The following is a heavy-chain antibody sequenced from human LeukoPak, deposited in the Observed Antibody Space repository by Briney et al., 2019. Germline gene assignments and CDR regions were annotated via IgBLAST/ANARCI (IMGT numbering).Heavy chain of an antibody. Sequence: SETLSLTCAVYGGSFSGYYWTWIRQPPGKGLEWIGEINDSGRTNYTPSLKSRGTISLDTSKNQFSLELSSVTAADTAVYYCARARINYYGSKGLESWGQGTLVTVSS. CDR2: INDSGRT. D-gene: IGHD3-10*01. V-gene: IGHV4-34*01. CDR3: ARARINYYGSKGLES. J-gene: IGHJ1*01. CDR1: GGSFSGYY.